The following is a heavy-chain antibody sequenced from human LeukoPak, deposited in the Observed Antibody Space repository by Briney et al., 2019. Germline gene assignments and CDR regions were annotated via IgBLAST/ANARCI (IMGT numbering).Heavy chain of an antibody. Sequence: PSETLSLTCTVSGGSISYFYWSWIRQPAGKGLEWIGRIYTSGSTNYNPSLKSRVTMSVDTSKKQFSLKLSSVTAADTAVYCCARVRGSSGSYEYYHYMDVWGKGTTVTISS. CDR2: IYTSGST. CDR3: ARVRGSSGSYEYYHYMDV. D-gene: IGHD1-26*01. J-gene: IGHJ6*03. V-gene: IGHV4-4*07. CDR1: GGSISYFY.